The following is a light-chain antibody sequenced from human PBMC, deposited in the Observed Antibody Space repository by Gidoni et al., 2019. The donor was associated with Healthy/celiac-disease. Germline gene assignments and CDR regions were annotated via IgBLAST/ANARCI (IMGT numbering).Light chain of an antibody. J-gene: IGKJ2*01. V-gene: IGKV1-33*01. CDR3: QQYDNLPV. CDR1: QDISNY. CDR2: DAS. Sequence: DIQMTQSPSSLSASVGDRVTITCQASQDISNYLNWYQQKPGKAPKLLIYDASNLETGVPSRFSGSGSGTDFTFTISSLQPEDIATYYCQQYDNLPVFGQGTKLGIK.